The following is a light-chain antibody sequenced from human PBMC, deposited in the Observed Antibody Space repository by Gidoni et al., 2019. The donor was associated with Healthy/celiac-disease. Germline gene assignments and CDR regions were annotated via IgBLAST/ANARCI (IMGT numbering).Light chain of an antibody. CDR2: GAS. CDR1: QGVSSN. Sequence: EIVMTQSPATPSVSPGERATISCRASQGVSSNLAWYQQKPGQAPRLLIYGASTRSTGIPARFSGSGSATEFPLTISSLPSEDSAVYYCQQYNNSPQTFGQGTKVEIK. V-gene: IGKV3-15*01. CDR3: QQYNNSPQT. J-gene: IGKJ1*01.